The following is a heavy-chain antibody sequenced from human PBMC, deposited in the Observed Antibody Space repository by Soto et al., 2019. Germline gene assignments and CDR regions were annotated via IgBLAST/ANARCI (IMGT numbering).Heavy chain of an antibody. J-gene: IGHJ4*02. CDR1: GYSFTSYW. V-gene: IGHV5-51*01. CDR2: IYPGDSDT. Sequence: PGESLKISCKGSGYSFTSYWIGWMRQMPGKGLEWMGIIYPGDSDTRYSASFQGQVTISADNSISTAYLQWSSLKASDTAMFYCARPSMESSSTPYYFDYWGQGPLVTVSS. CDR3: ARPSMESSSTPYYFDY. D-gene: IGHD2-2*01.